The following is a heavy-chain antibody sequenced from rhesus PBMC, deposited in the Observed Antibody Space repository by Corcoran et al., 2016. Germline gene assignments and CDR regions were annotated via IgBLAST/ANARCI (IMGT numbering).Heavy chain of an antibody. V-gene: IGHV4-147*01. J-gene: IGHJ4*01. D-gene: IGHD4-29*01. CDR3: ARGSSYIDY. CDR1: GYSISSNY. CDR2: IYGSSGST. Sequence: QVQLQESGPGLVKPSETLSLTCAVSGYSISSNYWSWLRQPPGKGLEWIGYIYGSSGSTYDNPSLKSRVTISTDTPKNQCSLKVSSVTAADTAIYYCARGSSYIDYWGQGVLVTVSS.